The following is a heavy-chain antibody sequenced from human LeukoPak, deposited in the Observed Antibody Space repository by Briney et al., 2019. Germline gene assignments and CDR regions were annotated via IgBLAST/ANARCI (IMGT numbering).Heavy chain of an antibody. CDR3: AKPGYSASFEL. CDR1: GYTLTTSW. J-gene: IGHJ3*01. CDR2: IYPSDSDT. Sequence: GESLKISCQASGYTLTTSWLGWVRQLPGTGPEWMAIIYPSDSDTRYNPSFQGQVTISADKSINTAYLSWSSLKASDSAIYYCAKPGYSASFELWGQGTTVTVSS. D-gene: IGHD5-12*01. V-gene: IGHV5-51*01.